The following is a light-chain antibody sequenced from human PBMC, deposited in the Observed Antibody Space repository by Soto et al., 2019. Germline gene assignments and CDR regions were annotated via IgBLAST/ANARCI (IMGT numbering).Light chain of an antibody. J-gene: IGKJ5*01. CDR1: QSISSY. V-gene: IGKV1-39*01. CDR3: LQDYNYPPT. CDR2: AAS. Sequence: DIHMTQSPSSLSASVGDRVTITCRASQSISSYLNWYQQKPGKAPKLLIYAASSLQSRLTSRFSGSGSGTDFTLTISSLQPEDFATYYCLQDYNYPPTFGQGTRLDIK.